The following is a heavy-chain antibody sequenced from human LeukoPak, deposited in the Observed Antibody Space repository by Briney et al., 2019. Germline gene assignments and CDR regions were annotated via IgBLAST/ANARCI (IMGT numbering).Heavy chain of an antibody. Sequence: PSETLSLTCVLYGGSSTNYFWSWIRQPPGKGLEWIGEINRSASTNYNPSLKSRVTISIDTSKNQFSLKLSSVTAADTAVYYCARKDSWTDAFDIWGQGTMVTVSS. CDR1: GGSSTNYF. V-gene: IGHV4-34*01. CDR2: INRSAST. D-gene: IGHD1-20*01. J-gene: IGHJ3*02. CDR3: ARKDSWTDAFDI.